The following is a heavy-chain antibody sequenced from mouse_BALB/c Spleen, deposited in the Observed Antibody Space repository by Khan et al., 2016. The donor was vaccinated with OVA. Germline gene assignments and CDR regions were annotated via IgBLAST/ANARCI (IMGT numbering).Heavy chain of an antibody. J-gene: IGHJ4*01. V-gene: IGHV1S127*01. Sequence: QVQLQQSGPEVVRPGASVKMSCKASGYTFTSNWMHWVKQRPGQGLEWIGMIDPSNSETRLNQKFKDKATLNVEKSPNTAYMQLSSLTSEDAAVYYCARSLRRTTVRAMDYWGQGTSVTVSS. CDR2: IDPSNSET. CDR1: GYTFTSNW. CDR3: ARSLRRTTVRAMDY. D-gene: IGHD1-1*01.